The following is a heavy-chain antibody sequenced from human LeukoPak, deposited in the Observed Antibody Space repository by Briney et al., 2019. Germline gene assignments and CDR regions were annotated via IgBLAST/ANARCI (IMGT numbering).Heavy chain of an antibody. J-gene: IGHJ4*02. CDR1: GFTFSTFA. CDR2: LSDSAVSS. V-gene: IGHV3-23*01. Sequence: PGGSLRPSCAVSGFTFSTFAMNWVRQAPGKGLEWVSSLSDSAVSSYYADSVKGRFTISRDNSKNTLCLQMNSLRAEDTATYYCAKAPDSSGFPSYFDSWGQGTLVAVSS. D-gene: IGHD3-22*01. CDR3: AKAPDSSGFPSYFDS.